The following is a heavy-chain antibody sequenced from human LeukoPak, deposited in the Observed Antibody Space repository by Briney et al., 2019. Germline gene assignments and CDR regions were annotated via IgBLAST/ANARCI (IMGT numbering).Heavy chain of an antibody. V-gene: IGHV1-46*01. CDR1: GYTFTGYY. J-gene: IGHJ5*02. Sequence: ASVKVSCKASGYTFTGYYMHWVRQAPGQGLEWMGIINPSGGSTSYAQKFQGRVTMTRDTSTSTVYMELSSLRSEDTAVYYCASRKGPRDWFDPWGQGTLVTVSS. CDR3: ASRKGPRDWFDP. CDR2: INPSGGST.